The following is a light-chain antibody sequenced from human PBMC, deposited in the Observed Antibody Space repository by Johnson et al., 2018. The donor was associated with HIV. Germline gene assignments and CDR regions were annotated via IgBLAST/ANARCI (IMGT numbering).Light chain of an antibody. V-gene: IGLV1-51*02. CDR2: QNT. Sequence: QLVLTQPPSVSAAPGQMVTISCSGSSSNIGRNYVSWYQQLPGTAPKLLIYQNTWRPSWIPDRFSGSTSGASATLAITGLQTGDEADYYCGTWDSSLSGYVFVTGTKVTVL. J-gene: IGLJ1*01. CDR3: GTWDSSLSGYV. CDR1: SSNIGRNY.